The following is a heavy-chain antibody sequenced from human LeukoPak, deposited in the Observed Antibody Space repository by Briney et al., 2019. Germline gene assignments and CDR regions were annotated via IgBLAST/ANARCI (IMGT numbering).Heavy chain of an antibody. V-gene: IGHV3-30*04. CDR3: ARFLTLYSGSYGY. CDR2: ISYDGSNK. J-gene: IGHJ4*02. CDR1: GFTFSSYA. Sequence: PGGSLRLSYAASGFTFSSYAMHWVRQAPGKGLEWVAVISYDGSNKYYADSVKGRFTISRDNAKNSLYLQMNSLRAEDTAVYYCARFLTLYSGSYGYWGQGTLVTVSS. D-gene: IGHD1-26*01.